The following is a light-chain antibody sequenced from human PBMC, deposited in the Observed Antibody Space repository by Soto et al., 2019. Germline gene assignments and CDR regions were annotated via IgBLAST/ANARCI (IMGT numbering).Light chain of an antibody. Sequence: QSVLTQPPSASGSPGQSVTISCTGTSSSVGGYNFVSWYQHHPGKAPKLLIYEVSHRPSGVPDRFSGSKSGNTASLTVSGLQAEDEADYFCSSYADTNNYVFGTGTQLTVL. CDR3: SSYADTNNYV. CDR1: SSSVGGYNF. CDR2: EVS. V-gene: IGLV2-8*01. J-gene: IGLJ1*01.